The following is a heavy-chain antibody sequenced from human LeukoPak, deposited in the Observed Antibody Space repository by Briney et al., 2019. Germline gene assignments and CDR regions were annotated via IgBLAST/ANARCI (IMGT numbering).Heavy chain of an antibody. D-gene: IGHD3-9*01. CDR2: IIPIFGTA. Sequence: EASVKVSCKASGGTFSSYAISWVRQAPGQGLEWMGGIIPIFGTANYAQKFQGRVTITADKSTSTAYMELSSLRSEDTAVYYCARGVLRYFDWLDYWGQGTLVTVSS. V-gene: IGHV1-69*06. J-gene: IGHJ4*02. CDR3: ARGVLRYFDWLDY. CDR1: GGTFSSYA.